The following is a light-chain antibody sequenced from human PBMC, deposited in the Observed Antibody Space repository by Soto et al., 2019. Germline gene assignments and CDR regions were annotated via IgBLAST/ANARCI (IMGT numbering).Light chain of an antibody. CDR2: DVS. J-gene: IGLJ1*01. Sequence: SVLPQPASGSGSPGQSITISCTGTSSDVGGYNYVSWYQQHPGKAPKLMIYDVSNRPSGVSNRFSGSKSGNTASLTISGLQAEDEADYYCSSYTSSSTPYVFGTGTKVTVL. CDR1: SSDVGGYNY. CDR3: SSYTSSSTPYV. V-gene: IGLV2-14*01.